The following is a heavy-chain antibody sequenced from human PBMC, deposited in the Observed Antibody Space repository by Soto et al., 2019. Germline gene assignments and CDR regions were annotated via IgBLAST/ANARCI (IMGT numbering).Heavy chain of an antibody. J-gene: IGHJ4*02. CDR3: ARDRTLVGALRALDF. V-gene: IGHV1-18*01. Sequence: GSGKVCYKASGYPFSNFGISWERQAPGQGLEWMGWITAFNSNTRYAQTFQGRVTMTTDTSTKTAYMELRSLTSDDTAVYYCARDRTLVGALRALDFWGQGTKVTGSS. D-gene: IGHD3-10*01. CDR2: ITAFNSNT. CDR1: GYPFSNFG.